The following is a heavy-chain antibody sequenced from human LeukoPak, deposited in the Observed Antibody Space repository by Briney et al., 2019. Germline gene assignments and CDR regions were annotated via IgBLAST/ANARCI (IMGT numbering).Heavy chain of an antibody. CDR2: IIPIFGTA. CDR3: ARATTGTEAHFDY. CDR1: GGTFSSYS. D-gene: IGHD1-1*01. V-gene: IGHV1-69*13. Sequence: SVKVSCKASGGTFSSYSISWVRQAPGQGLEWMGGIIPIFGTANYAQKFQGRVTITADESTSTAYMELSSLRSEDTAVYYCARATTGTEAHFDYWGQGTLVTVSS. J-gene: IGHJ4*02.